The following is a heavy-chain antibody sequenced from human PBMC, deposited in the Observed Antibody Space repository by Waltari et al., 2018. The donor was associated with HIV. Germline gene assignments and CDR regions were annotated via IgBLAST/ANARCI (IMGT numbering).Heavy chain of an antibody. V-gene: IGHV3-9*01. CDR1: GLTFDDSA. D-gene: IGHD6-19*01. J-gene: IGHJ4*02. CDR3: AKDTHSSGWYGELVY. CDR2: ISWNSGST. Sequence: EVQLVESGGVLVKPGRSLRLSCAASGLTFDDSARPWVRQAPGKGLEWVSGISWNSGSTGYADSVKGRFTISRDNANNSLYLQMNSLRAEDTALYYCAKDTHSSGWYGELVYWGQGTLVTVSS.